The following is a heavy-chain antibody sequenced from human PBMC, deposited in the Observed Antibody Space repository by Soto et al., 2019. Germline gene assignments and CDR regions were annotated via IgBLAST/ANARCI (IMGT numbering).Heavy chain of an antibody. CDR1: GFTFNSYS. CDR2: ISSSSSFI. CDR3: ASDQARKFDY. D-gene: IGHD5-12*01. J-gene: IGHJ4*02. Sequence: EVQLVESGGGLVQPGGSLRVSCAASGFTFNSYSMNWVRQAPGKGLEWVSYISSSSSFIYYADSVKGRFTISRDNAKNSLYLQMNSLRAEDTAVYYCASDQARKFDYWGPGGLVTVSS. V-gene: IGHV3-48*01.